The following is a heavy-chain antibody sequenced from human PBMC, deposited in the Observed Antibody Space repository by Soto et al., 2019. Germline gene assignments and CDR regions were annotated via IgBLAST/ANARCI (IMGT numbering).Heavy chain of an antibody. Sequence: AASVKVSCKASGYIFTGFHIHWVRQAPGHGLEWMGWITPNTGGTNYAQKFQGRVTMTRDTSITTAYLEMTSLTFDDTAVYYCARGRSLRWDWFDPWGQGTLVTVSS. V-gene: IGHV1-2*02. J-gene: IGHJ5*02. D-gene: IGHD2-21*01. CDR1: GYIFTGFH. CDR2: ITPNTGGT. CDR3: ARGRSLRWDWFDP.